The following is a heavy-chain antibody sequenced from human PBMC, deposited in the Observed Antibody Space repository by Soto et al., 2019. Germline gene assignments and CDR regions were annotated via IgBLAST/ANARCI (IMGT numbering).Heavy chain of an antibody. J-gene: IGHJ4*02. CDR2: IDPSDSQT. Sequence: PGESLQISCKGSGYSFAGYWITCVRQKPGKGLEWMGRIDPSDSQTYYSPSFRGHVTISVTKSITTVFLQWSSLRASDTAMYYCARQIYDSDTGPNFQYYFDSWGKGTQVTVSS. CDR3: ARQIYDSDTGPNFQYYFDS. CDR1: GYSFAGYW. D-gene: IGHD3-22*01. V-gene: IGHV5-10-1*01.